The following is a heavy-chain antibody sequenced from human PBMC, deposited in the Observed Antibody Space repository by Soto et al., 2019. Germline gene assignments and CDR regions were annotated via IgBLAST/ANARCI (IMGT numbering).Heavy chain of an antibody. CDR1: GFKFSNYA. CDR2: ISATGGGT. V-gene: IGHV3-23*01. D-gene: IGHD1-1*01. Sequence: GGSLRLSCAASGFKFSNYAMSWVRQAPGKGLEWVSLISATGGGTYYADSVKGRFTISRDNSHNTLYLQVHSLTAEETAVYYCAKASRARGNSAFYFDFWGQGSQVTVSS. J-gene: IGHJ4*02. CDR3: AKASRARGNSAFYFDF.